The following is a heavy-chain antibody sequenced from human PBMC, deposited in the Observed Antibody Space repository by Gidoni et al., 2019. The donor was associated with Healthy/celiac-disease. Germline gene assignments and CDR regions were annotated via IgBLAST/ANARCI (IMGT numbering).Heavy chain of an antibody. J-gene: IGHJ4*02. D-gene: IGHD6-13*01. Sequence: NTNYNPSLKSRVTISVDTSKKQFSLKLSSVTAADTAVYYCARHRIAAAGFDFEYWGQGTLVTVSS. CDR3: ARHRIAAAGFDFEY. V-gene: IGHV4-34*01. CDR2: NT.